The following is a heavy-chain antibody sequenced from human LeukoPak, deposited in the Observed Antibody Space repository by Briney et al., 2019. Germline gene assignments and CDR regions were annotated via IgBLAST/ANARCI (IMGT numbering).Heavy chain of an antibody. V-gene: IGHV4-39*01. CDR1: GGSISSGGYY. Sequence: SETLSLTCTVSGGSISSGGYYWSWIRQHPGKGLEWIGSIYYSGSTYYNPSLKSRVTISVDTSKNQFSLKLSSVTAADTAVYYCATELGYCSSTSCYNSDYWGQGTLVTVSS. D-gene: IGHD2-2*02. CDR2: IYYSGST. CDR3: ATELGYCSSTSCYNSDY. J-gene: IGHJ4*02.